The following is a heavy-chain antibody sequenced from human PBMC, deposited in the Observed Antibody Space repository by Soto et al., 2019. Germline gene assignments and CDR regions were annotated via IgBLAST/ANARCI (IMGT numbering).Heavy chain of an antibody. J-gene: IGHJ6*02. CDR3: ARSRSSSWQMGGGYSYYGMDV. Sequence: QVQLVQSGAEVKKPASSVKVSCKASGGTFSSYAISWVRQAPGQGLEWMGGIIPIFGTANYAQKFQGRVTITADESTSTAYMELSSLRSEDTAVYYCARSRSSSWQMGGGYSYYGMDVWGQGTTVTVSS. V-gene: IGHV1-69*01. CDR1: GGTFSSYA. CDR2: IIPIFGTA. D-gene: IGHD6-13*01.